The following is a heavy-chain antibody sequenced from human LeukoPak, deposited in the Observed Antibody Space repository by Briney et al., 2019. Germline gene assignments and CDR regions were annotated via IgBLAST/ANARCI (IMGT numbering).Heavy chain of an antibody. CDR3: ARENHGSFDY. Sequence: GRSLRLSCAASGFSFSTWSVNWVRQAPGKGLEWVSSISSSSRYIYYADSVKGRFTISRDNAKNSLSLQMNSLRAEDTAVYYCARENHGSFDYWGQGTLVTVSS. CDR2: ISSSSRYI. J-gene: IGHJ4*02. CDR1: GFSFSTWS. V-gene: IGHV3-21*01. D-gene: IGHD1-14*01.